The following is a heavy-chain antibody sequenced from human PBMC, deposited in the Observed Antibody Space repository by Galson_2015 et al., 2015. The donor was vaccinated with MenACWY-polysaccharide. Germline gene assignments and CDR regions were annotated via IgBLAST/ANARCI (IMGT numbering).Heavy chain of an antibody. J-gene: IGHJ6*02. CDR3: ARDQREMATITRNYYYYGMDV. Sequence: CAISGDSVSSNSAAWNWIRQSPSRGLEWLGRTYYRSKWYNDYAVSVKSRITINPDTSKNQFSLQLNSVTPEGTAVYYCARDQREMATITRNYYYYGMDVWGQGTTVTVSS. V-gene: IGHV6-1*01. CDR1: GDSVSSNSAA. D-gene: IGHD5-24*01. CDR2: TYYRSKWYN.